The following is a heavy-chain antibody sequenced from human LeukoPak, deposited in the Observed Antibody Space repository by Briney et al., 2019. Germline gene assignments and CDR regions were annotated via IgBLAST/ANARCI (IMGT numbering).Heavy chain of an antibody. V-gene: IGHV3-21*01. CDR3: AREGILTGYSFDY. CDR1: GFTFTAYS. CDR2: IISSRNYI. D-gene: IGHD3-9*01. J-gene: IGHJ4*02. Sequence: GGSLRLSCAASGFTFTAYSMNWIRQAPGKGLEWVSTIISSRNYIYYADSVKGRFTISRDNAKNSLYLQMNSLRAEDTAVYYCAREGILTGYSFDYWGQGTLVTVSS.